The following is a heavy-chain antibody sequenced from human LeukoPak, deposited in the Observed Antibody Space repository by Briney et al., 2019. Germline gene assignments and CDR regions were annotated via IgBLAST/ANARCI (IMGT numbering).Heavy chain of an antibody. CDR2: TYYNGRT. V-gene: IGHV4-31*03. J-gene: IGHJ5*02. Sequence: PSQTLSLTCTVSGGSISSVNYYWSWIRWRPGQGLEWIGYTYYNGRTYSNPSLKSRLTISVDTTKNQFSLKLSSVTAADTAVYYCARVHGSSGYYGWFDPWGQGTLVTVSS. CDR1: GGSISSVNYY. CDR3: ARVHGSSGYYGWFDP. D-gene: IGHD3-22*01.